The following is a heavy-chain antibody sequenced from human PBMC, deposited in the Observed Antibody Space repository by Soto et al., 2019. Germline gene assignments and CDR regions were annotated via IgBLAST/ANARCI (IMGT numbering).Heavy chain of an antibody. D-gene: IGHD5-12*01. J-gene: IGHJ6*02. CDR1: GGSISSSSYY. Sequence: PSETLSLTCTVSGGSISSSSYYWGWIRQPPGKGLEWIGSIYYSGSTYYNQSLKNRVKISVDKSKNQLSLQLSSETAADTAVYYCASVRRGGYDSLRYYYGMDVWGQGTTVT. CDR2: IYYSGST. V-gene: IGHV4-39*01. CDR3: ASVRRGGYDSLRYYYGMDV.